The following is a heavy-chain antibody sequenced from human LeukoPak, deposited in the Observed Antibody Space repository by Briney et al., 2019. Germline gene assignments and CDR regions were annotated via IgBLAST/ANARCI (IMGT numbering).Heavy chain of an antibody. Sequence: GGSLRLSCAASGFPFSDYSMNWVRQAPGKGLEWISYVGIDSGNTYYADSVKGRFTISADKAKNSLVLQMNSLRVEDTAVYYCARDYKFAFDNWGQGTLVSVSS. D-gene: IGHD1-1*01. V-gene: IGHV3-48*01. CDR3: ARDYKFAFDN. CDR2: VGIDSGNT. CDR1: GFPFSDYS. J-gene: IGHJ4*02.